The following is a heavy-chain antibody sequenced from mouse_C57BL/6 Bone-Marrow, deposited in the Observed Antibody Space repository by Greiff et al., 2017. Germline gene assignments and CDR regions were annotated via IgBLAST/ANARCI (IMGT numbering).Heavy chain of an antibody. CDR1: GFTFSSYT. CDR2: ISGGGGNT. CDR3: ARGYYYDSSLYFDY. J-gene: IGHJ2*01. V-gene: IGHV5-9*01. Sequence: EVMLVESGGGLVKPGGSLKLSCAASGFTFSSYTMSWVRQNPEKRLEWVATISGGGGNTYYPDSVKGRFPISRDNAKNTLYLQMSSLTSEDTALYYCARGYYYDSSLYFDYWGQGTTLTVSS. D-gene: IGHD1-1*01.